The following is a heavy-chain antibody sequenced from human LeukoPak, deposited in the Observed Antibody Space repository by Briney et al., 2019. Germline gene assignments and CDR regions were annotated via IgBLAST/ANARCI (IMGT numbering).Heavy chain of an antibody. D-gene: IGHD5-24*01. J-gene: IGHJ3*02. Sequence: ASVKVSCKASGYTFTGYYMNLVRQAPGDGLEWMGWIYPNNGGTKYAQKFQGRVPMTRDTSITTAYMELSRLRSDDTAVYYCARVGDGLNDAFDIWGQGTMVTVSS. CDR1: GYTFTGYY. CDR3: ARVGDGLNDAFDI. V-gene: IGHV1-2*02. CDR2: IYPNNGGT.